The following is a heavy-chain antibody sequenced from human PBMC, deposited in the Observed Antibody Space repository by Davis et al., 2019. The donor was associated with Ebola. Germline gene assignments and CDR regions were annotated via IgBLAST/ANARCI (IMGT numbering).Heavy chain of an antibody. CDR2: IWYDGSNK. CDR3: AKRGVYCSGGSCYDY. V-gene: IGHV3-33*06. Sequence: PGGSLRLSCAASGFTFSSYGMHWVRQAPGKGLEWVAVIWYDGSNKYYADSVKGRFTISRDNSKNTLYLQMNSLRAEDTAVYYCAKRGVYCSGGSCYDYWGQGTLVTVSS. J-gene: IGHJ4*02. D-gene: IGHD2-15*01. CDR1: GFTFSSYG.